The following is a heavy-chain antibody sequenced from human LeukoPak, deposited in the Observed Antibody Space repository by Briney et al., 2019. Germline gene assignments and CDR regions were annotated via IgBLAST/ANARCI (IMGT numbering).Heavy chain of an antibody. CDR2: INHSGST. CDR1: GGSFSGYY. V-gene: IGHV4-34*01. D-gene: IGHD6-19*01. Sequence: SETLSLTCAVYGGSFSGYYWSWIRQPPGKGLEWIGEINHSGSTNYNPSLKSRVTISVDTSKNQFSLKLSSVTAADTAVYCCARGYSSENFDYWGQGTLVTVSS. J-gene: IGHJ4*02. CDR3: ARGYSSENFDY.